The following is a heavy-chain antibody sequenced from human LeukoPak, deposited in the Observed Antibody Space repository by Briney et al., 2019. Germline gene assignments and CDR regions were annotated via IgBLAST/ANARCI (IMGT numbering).Heavy chain of an antibody. CDR3: AKAVRVVRIMGDAFDI. Sequence: GGSLRLSCAASGFTFSSYEMNWVRQAPGKGLEWVSYISSSGSTIYYADSVKGRFTISRDNSKNTLYLQMNSLRAEDTAVYYCAKAVRVVRIMGDAFDIWGQGTMVTVSS. V-gene: IGHV3-48*03. CDR2: ISSSGSTI. D-gene: IGHD3-3*01. J-gene: IGHJ3*02. CDR1: GFTFSSYE.